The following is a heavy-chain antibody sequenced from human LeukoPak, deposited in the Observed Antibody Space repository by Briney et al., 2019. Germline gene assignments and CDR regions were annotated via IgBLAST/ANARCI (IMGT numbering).Heavy chain of an antibody. J-gene: IGHJ4*02. D-gene: IGHD3-22*01. V-gene: IGHV3-23*01. CDR2: LSGSGANT. CDR1: GFTFSNCA. Sequence: GGSLRLPCAASGFTFSNCAMSWVRQAPGKGLEWVSGLSGSGANTHYADSVKGRFTISRDNFKNTLYLQMNSLRAEDTGLYYCARHTSGNLQPFDYWGQGTLVTVSS. CDR3: ARHTSGNLQPFDY.